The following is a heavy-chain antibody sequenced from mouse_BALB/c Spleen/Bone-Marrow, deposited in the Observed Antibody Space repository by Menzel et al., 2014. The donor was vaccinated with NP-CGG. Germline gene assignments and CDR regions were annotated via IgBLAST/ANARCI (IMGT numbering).Heavy chain of an antibody. D-gene: IGHD4-1*01. CDR1: GYTFTSYW. J-gene: IGHJ3*01. CDR2: INPSTGYT. Sequence: VMLVESGAELAKPGASVKMSCKASGYTFTSYWMHWVKQRPGQGLEWIGYINPSTGYTEYNQKFKDKATLTADKSSSTAYMQLSSLTSEDSAVYYCARGGNWDGFAYWGQGTLVTVSA. CDR3: ARGGNWDGFAY. V-gene: IGHV1-7*01.